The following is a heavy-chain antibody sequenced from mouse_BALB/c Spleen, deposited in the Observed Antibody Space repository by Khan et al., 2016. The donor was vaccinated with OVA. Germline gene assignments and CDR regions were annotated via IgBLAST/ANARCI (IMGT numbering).Heavy chain of an antibody. CDR3: ARWFGGYSPLYAMDY. D-gene: IGHD1-1*02. CDR1: GFSLTTYG. V-gene: IGHV2-6*02. CDR2: IWSDGST. J-gene: IGHJ4*01. Sequence: VQLQESGPGLVAPSQSLSITCTVSGFSLTTYGVHWVRQPPGKGLEWLVVIWSDGSTNYNSVLKSRLSISKDNSKSQVFLKMNSLQTDDTAMYYCARWFGGYSPLYAMDYWGQGTSVTVSS.